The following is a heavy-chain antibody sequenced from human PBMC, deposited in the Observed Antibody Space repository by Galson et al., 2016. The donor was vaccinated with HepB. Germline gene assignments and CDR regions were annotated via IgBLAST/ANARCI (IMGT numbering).Heavy chain of an antibody. V-gene: IGHV4-4*02. Sequence: SETLSLTCAVSGGSISSSNWWSWVRQPPGKGLEWIGRMHHSGSTDYNPSLKSRVTISVDTSKSQLSVELTSVTAADTAVYYCASSHPRTAYFNFWGQGTLVTVSS. CDR1: GGSISSSNW. CDR2: MHHSGST. D-gene: IGHD5-18*01. CDR3: ASSHPRTAYFNF. J-gene: IGHJ4*02.